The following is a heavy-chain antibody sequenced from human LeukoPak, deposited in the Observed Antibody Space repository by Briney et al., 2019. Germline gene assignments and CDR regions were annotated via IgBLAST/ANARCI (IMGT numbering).Heavy chain of an antibody. CDR3: ARKGSSFDY. CDR2: IYPNSGGT. J-gene: IGHJ4*02. D-gene: IGHD6-6*01. V-gene: IGHV1-2*02. Sequence: ASVKVSCKASGYTFTGYYMHWLRQAPGQGLEWMGWIYPNSGGTYYAQRFQGRVTMTRDTSTTTAYMELSRLRSDDSAVYYCARKGSSFDYWGQGTLVTVSS. CDR1: GYTFTGYY.